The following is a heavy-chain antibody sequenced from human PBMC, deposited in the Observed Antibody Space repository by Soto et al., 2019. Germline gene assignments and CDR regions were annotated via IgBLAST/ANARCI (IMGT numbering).Heavy chain of an antibody. D-gene: IGHD5-18*01. CDR2: IIPIFGTA. V-gene: IGHV1-69*12. CDR1: GGTFSSYA. CDR3: ARTDGRGTAMVGFAY. Sequence: QVQLVQSGAEVKKPGSSVNVSCKASGGTFSSYAISWVRQAPGQGLEWMGGIIPIFGTANYAQKFQGRVTITADESTSTAYMELSSLSSEETAVYYCARTDGRGTAMVGFAYWGQGTLVTVSS. J-gene: IGHJ4*02.